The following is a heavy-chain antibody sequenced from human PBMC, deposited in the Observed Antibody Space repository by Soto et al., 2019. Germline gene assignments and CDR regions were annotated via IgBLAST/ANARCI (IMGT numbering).Heavy chain of an antibody. CDR3: ARGYDFWSGYYYPYGMDV. CDR1: GLTFRSYW. V-gene: IGHV3-21*05. D-gene: IGHD3-3*01. CDR2: ISSSSSYT. J-gene: IGHJ6*02. Sequence: PGGSLRLSCAASGLTFRSYWMHWVRQAPGKGLEWVSYISSSSSYTNYADSVKGRFTISRDNAKNSLYLQMNSLRAEDTAVYYCARGYDFWSGYYYPYGMDVWGQGTTVTVS.